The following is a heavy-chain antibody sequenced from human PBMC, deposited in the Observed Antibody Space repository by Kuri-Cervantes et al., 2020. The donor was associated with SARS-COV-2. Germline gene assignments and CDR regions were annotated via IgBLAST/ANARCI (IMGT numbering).Heavy chain of an antibody. Sequence: LSLTCAASGFTFDDYAMHWVRQAPGKGLEWVSGISWNSGSIGYADSVKGRFTISRDNAKNSLYLQMNSLRAEDTALYYCAKVQGRYSGTKSTAFDIWGQGTMVTVSS. D-gene: IGHD1-26*01. CDR3: AKVQGRYSGTKSTAFDI. CDR2: ISWNSGSI. J-gene: IGHJ3*02. CDR1: GFTFDDYA. V-gene: IGHV3-9*01.